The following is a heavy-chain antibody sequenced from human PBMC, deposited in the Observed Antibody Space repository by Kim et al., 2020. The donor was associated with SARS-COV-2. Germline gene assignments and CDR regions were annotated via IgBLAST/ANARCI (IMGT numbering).Heavy chain of an antibody. J-gene: IGHJ4*02. Sequence: GGSLRLSCAASGFTFSSYAMSWVRQAPGKGLEWVSAISGSGGSTYYADSVKGRFTISRDNSKNTLYLQMNSLRAEDTAVYYCAKARTGYSGSYYGYFDYWGQGTLVTVSS. V-gene: IGHV3-23*01. D-gene: IGHD1-26*01. CDR3: AKARTGYSGSYYGYFDY. CDR2: ISGSGGST. CDR1: GFTFSSYA.